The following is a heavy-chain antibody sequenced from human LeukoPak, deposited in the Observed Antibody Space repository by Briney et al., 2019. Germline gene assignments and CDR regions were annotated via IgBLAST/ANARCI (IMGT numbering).Heavy chain of an antibody. V-gene: IGHV3-23*01. J-gene: IGHJ3*02. CDR3: AKVRGATIRDAFDI. Sequence: PGGSLRLSCAASGFTFSAYAMSWVRQAPGKGLDWVSAISGRGGNTYYADSVKGRFTISRDNSKNTLYLQMSSLRAEDRAVYYCAKVRGATIRDAFDIWGQGTMVTVSS. CDR2: ISGRGGNT. CDR1: GFTFSAYA. D-gene: IGHD5-24*01.